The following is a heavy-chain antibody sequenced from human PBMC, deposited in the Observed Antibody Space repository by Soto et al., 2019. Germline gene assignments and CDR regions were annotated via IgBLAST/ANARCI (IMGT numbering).Heavy chain of an antibody. CDR2: INHSGST. CDR3: ARGGRYSSSSFDY. V-gene: IGHV4-34*01. J-gene: IGHJ4*02. CDR1: GGSFSGYY. D-gene: IGHD6-6*01. Sequence: QVQLQQWGAGLLKPSETLSLTCAVYGGSFSGYYWSWIRQPPGKGLEWIGEINHSGSTNYNPSLKSRVTISVDTSKNQFSLKLSSVTAADTAVYYCARGGRYSSSSFDYWGQGTLVTVSS.